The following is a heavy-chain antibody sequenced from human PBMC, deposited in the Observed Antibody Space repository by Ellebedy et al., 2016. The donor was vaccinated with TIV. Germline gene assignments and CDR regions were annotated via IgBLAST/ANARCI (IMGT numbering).Heavy chain of an antibody. CDR2: ISVDGRAV. D-gene: IGHD6-19*01. J-gene: IGHJ3*02. Sequence: GESLKISCVGFGFTFSDSVMRWVRQDPGKGLDWVAGISVDGRAVHYPDSVKGRFTISRDNARNTVYLQMNSLRLEDTAVYYCVRGWYSSGHCDVFAMWGQGTIVTVSS. CDR1: GFTFSDSV. CDR3: VRGWYSSGHCDVFAM. V-gene: IGHV3-30*03.